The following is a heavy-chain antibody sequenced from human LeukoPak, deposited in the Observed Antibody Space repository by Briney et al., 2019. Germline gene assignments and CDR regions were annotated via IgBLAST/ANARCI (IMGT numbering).Heavy chain of an antibody. D-gene: IGHD6-13*01. CDR2: INHSGST. CDR3: ARSYQRAIAAAGTSRFDP. J-gene: IGHJ5*02. CDR1: GGSFSGDY. V-gene: IGHV4-34*01. Sequence: SETLSLTCGVYGGSFSGDYWSWLRQPPGKGLEWGGEINHSGSTNYNSSLKSRVTISVDTSKNQFSLKLSSVTAADTAVYYCARSYQRAIAAAGTSRFDPWGQGTLVTVSS.